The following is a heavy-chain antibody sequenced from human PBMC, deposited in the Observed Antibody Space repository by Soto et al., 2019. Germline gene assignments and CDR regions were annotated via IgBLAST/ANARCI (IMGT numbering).Heavy chain of an antibody. V-gene: IGHV4-4*01. Sequence: SETLSLTCAVSGGSISSTNWCSWVRQPPGKGLEWIGEIYFSGTTKFNRSLKSRIFMLVDKSKNLFSLTLTSANAAVSSVYCGGRAGGRIYCMDVWGQGTTVTVSS. D-gene: IGHD6-25*01. CDR1: GGSISSTNW. CDR3: GRAGGRIYCMDV. CDR2: IYFSGTT. J-gene: IGHJ6*02.